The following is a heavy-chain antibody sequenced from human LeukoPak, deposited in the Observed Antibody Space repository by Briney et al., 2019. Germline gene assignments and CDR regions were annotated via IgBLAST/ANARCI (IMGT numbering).Heavy chain of an antibody. CDR3: ATSVYSSGWHPFFGY. V-gene: IGHV4-39*02. J-gene: IGHJ4*02. CDR1: GDSISNHNYF. Sequence: SETLSLTCTVSGDSISNHNYFWGWIRQPPGKGLEWIGSIHYIGSTYFNLSLKSRVTVSVDTSTNHFSLKLTSVTAADTGVYYCATSVYSSGWHPFFGYWGQGAPVIVSS. D-gene: IGHD6-19*01. CDR2: IHYIGST.